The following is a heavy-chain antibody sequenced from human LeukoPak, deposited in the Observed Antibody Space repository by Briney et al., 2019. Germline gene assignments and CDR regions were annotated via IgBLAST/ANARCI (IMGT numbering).Heavy chain of an antibody. CDR3: ARDGAPHYTTGWVFFDY. CDR1: GFTFSDYE. Sequence: GGSLRLSCAASGFTFSDYEMNWVRQAPGKGLEWLSYIGRSGSAIHYADSVKGRFTISRDNAENSLYLQMNSLRAEDTAVYYCARDGAPHYTTGWVFFDYWGQGTLVTVSS. D-gene: IGHD6-25*01. V-gene: IGHV3-48*03. CDR2: IGRSGSAI. J-gene: IGHJ4*02.